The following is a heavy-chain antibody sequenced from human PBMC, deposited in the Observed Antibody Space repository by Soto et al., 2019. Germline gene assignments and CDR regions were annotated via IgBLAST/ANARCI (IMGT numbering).Heavy chain of an antibody. CDR1: GFTLITYG. D-gene: IGHD6-19*01. CDR2: IGANEGNT. Sequence: QVQLVQSGPELKKPGASVKVSCKASGFTLITYGIDGVRQAPGQGLEWMGWIGANEGNTNFAQELPGRVTLTTDTYTDTAYMELRSLRSDDTDLYYCERHRGSGWPETPYFTYGGQGTLVTVAS. V-gene: IGHV1-18*01. CDR3: ERHRGSGWPETPYFTY. J-gene: IGHJ4*02.